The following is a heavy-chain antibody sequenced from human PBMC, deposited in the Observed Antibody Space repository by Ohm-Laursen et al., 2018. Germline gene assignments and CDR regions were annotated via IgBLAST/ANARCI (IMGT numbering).Heavy chain of an antibody. CDR1: GGSISSYY. D-gene: IGHD3-3*01. CDR2: MYYSGST. Sequence: SDTLSLTCTVSGGSISSYYWGWIRQPPGKGLEWIGYMYYSGSTNKYNPSLKSRVTISVDTSKNQFSLNLSSVTAADTAVYYCARQPQYYDFWSGYSDYWYFDLWGRGTLVTVSS. V-gene: IGHV4-59*08. CDR3: ARQPQYYDFWSGYSDYWYFDL. J-gene: IGHJ2*01.